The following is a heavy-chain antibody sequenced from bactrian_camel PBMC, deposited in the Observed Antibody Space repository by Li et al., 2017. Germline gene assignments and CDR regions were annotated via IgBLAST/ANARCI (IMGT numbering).Heavy chain of an antibody. D-gene: IGHD5*01. Sequence: HVQLVESGGGSVQTGGSLRLSCAASGLSDNSHCMGWFRQVPGKEHEAVRTIDTDGSTWYADSVNGRFTISKDSTDSTLYLQMNSLRPEDSAVYTCAAELGWCTAFTWEIAVRGQGTQVTVS. CDR1: GLSDNSHC. CDR2: IDTDGST. CDR3: AAELGWCTAFTWEIAV. J-gene: IGHJ4*01. V-gene: IGHV3S9*01.